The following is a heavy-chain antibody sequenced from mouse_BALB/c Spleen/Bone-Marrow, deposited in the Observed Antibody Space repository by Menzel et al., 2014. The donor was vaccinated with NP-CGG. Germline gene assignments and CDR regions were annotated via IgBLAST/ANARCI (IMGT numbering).Heavy chain of an antibody. CDR1: GFDFSRYW. Sequence: EVKVVESGGGLVQPGGSLILSCAASGFDFSRYWMSWARQAPGKGQEWIGEINPGSTTINYTPSLKDKFIISRDNAKKTLFLQINKVRSEATALYYCARRGYYGHFAYWGQGSTLTVSS. CDR3: ARRGYYGHFAY. D-gene: IGHD1-2*01. CDR2: INPGSTTI. V-gene: IGHV4-2*02. J-gene: IGHJ2*01.